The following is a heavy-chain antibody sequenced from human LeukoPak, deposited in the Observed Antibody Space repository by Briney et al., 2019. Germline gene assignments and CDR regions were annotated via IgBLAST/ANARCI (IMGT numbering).Heavy chain of an antibody. D-gene: IGHD3-22*01. V-gene: IGHV1-2*02. Sequence: ASVTVTFKASGYTFTAYYMHWVRQAPGQGLEWKGWINPNSGGTNYAQKFQGRVTMTRDTSISTDYMELSRLRSDDTAVYYCARDYYDSSGFGAFDIWGQGTMVTVSS. J-gene: IGHJ3*02. CDR3: ARDYYDSSGFGAFDI. CDR1: GYTFTAYY. CDR2: INPNSGGT.